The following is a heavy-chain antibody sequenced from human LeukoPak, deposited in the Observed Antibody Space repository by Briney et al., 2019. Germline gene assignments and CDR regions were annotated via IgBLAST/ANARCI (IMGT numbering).Heavy chain of an antibody. J-gene: IGHJ6*03. CDR3: AKEYGVGATGYMDV. V-gene: IGHV3-33*06. Sequence: GGSLRLSCAASGFTFSSYAMNWVRQAPGKGLEWVAVTRYDGSNKYYADSVKGRFTISRDNSKNTLYLQMNSLRAEDTAVYYCAKEYGVGATGYMDVWGKGTTVTVSS. D-gene: IGHD1-26*01. CDR1: GFTFSSYA. CDR2: TRYDGSNK.